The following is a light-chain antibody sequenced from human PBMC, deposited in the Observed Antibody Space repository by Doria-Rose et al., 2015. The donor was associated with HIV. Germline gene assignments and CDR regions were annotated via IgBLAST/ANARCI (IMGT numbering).Light chain of an antibody. J-gene: IGKJ1*01. Sequence: TQSPGTLSLSPGERATLSCRASQSFSSTYLAWYQQKPGQALSLLIYDGSTRAAGIPDRFSASGSGTDFTLTTNRLEPEDFALYYCHQYGTARTFGQGTKVEI. V-gene: IGKV3-20*01. CDR2: DGS. CDR1: QSFSSTY. CDR3: HQYGTART.